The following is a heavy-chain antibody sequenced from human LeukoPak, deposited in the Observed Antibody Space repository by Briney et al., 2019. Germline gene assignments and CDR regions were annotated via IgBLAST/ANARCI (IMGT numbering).Heavy chain of an antibody. CDR2: IYYSGST. D-gene: IGHD6-6*01. V-gene: IGHV4-59*01. Sequence: SETLSLTCTVSGDSISSYYWSWIRQPPGKGLEWIGYIYYSGSTNYNPSLKSRVTISVDTSKNQFSLKLSSVTAADTALYYCARGVEYSSSSGLGYWGQRTLVTVSS. CDR3: ARGVEYSSSSGLGY. J-gene: IGHJ4*02. CDR1: GDSISSYY.